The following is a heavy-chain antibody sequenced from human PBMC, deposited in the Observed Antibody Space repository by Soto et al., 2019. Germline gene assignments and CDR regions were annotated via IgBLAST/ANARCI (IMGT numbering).Heavy chain of an antibody. CDR3: ARDRGQAVQDAFDI. J-gene: IGHJ3*02. V-gene: IGHV3-33*01. CDR2: IWYDGSNK. CDR1: GFTFSSYG. D-gene: IGHD3-10*01. Sequence: LSLTCAASGFTFSSYGMHWVRQAPGKGLEWVAVIWYDGSNKYYADSVKGRFTISRDNSKNTLYLQMNSLRAEDTAVYYCARDRGQAVQDAFDIWGQGTMVTVSS.